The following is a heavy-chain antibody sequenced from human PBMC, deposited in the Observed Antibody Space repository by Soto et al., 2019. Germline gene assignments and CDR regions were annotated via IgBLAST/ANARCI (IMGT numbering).Heavy chain of an antibody. CDR1: GFTFSDYY. Sequence: QVQLVESGGGLVKPGGSLRLSCAASGFTFSDYYMSWIRQAPGKGLEWVSYISSSSSYTNYADSVKGRFTISRDNAKNSLYRKMNSLRAEDTAVYYCARDQWEDHYYCGMDVWGQGTTVTVSS. CDR2: ISSSSSYT. J-gene: IGHJ6*02. D-gene: IGHD1-26*01. V-gene: IGHV3-11*05. CDR3: ARDQWEDHYYCGMDV.